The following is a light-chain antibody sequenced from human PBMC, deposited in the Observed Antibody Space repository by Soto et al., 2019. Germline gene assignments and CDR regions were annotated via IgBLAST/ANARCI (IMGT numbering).Light chain of an antibody. CDR2: LNSDGSH. CDR3: QTWDTGSVI. J-gene: IGLJ2*01. Sequence: QTVVTQSPPASASLGASVKITCTLSSGHSRYAIAWHQQQPEKGPRFLMKLNSDGSHSKGDGIPDRFSGSSSGADRYLTISSLQSEDEADYYCQTWDTGSVIFGGGTKLTVL. V-gene: IGLV4-69*01. CDR1: SGHSRYA.